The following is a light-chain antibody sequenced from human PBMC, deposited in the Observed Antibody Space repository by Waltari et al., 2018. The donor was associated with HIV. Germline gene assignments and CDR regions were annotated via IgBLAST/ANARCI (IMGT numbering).Light chain of an antibody. CDR2: SAS. J-gene: IGKJ4*01. V-gene: IGKV4-1*01. CDR1: HSVLYPSTNKTY. CDR3: QKYYSTPLP. Sequence: DIVMTQSPASLAVSLGERATIRSLSSHSVLYPSTNKTYLAWYQQKPGQPAKLLINSASTRESAVPDRVSGSRSGTESTFTSNSLQTEDVAVYYCQKYYSTPLPFDGGTKVEIK.